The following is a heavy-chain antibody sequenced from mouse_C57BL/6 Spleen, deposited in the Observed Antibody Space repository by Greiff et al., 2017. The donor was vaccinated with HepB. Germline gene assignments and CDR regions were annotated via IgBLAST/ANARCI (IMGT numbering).Heavy chain of an antibody. CDR2: IDPSDSET. D-gene: IGHD2-3*01. CDR1: GYTFTSYW. Sequence: QVQLQQPGAELVRPGSSVKLSCKASGYTFTSYWMHWVKQRPIQGLEWIGNIDPSDSETHYNQKFKDKATLTVDKSSSTAYMQLSSLTSEDSAVYYCARDDGYYEGLFDVWGTGTTVTVSS. V-gene: IGHV1-52*01. CDR3: ARDDGYYEGLFDV. J-gene: IGHJ1*03.